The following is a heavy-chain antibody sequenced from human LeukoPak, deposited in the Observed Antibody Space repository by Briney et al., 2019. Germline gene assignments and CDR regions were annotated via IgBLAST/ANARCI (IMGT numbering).Heavy chain of an antibody. J-gene: IGHJ4*02. V-gene: IGHV1-2*02. CDR1: GYTLTGYY. CDR2: ITPNSGGT. CDR3: ARDTDSAGRSLNY. Sequence: ASVTVSCTASGYTLTGYYMHWVRPAPGQGLEWMGWITPNSGGTNYAQTFQGRATMTRDTSISTAYMELSRLRSDDTAVYYCARDTDSAGRSLNYWGQGTLVTVSS. D-gene: IGHD6-19*01.